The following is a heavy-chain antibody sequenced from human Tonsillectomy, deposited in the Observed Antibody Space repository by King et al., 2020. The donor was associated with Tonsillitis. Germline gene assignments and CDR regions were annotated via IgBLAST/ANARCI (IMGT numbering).Heavy chain of an antibody. D-gene: IGHD6-19*01. Sequence: VQLVESGGGVVQPGRSLRLSCAASGFTFNSYLMHWVRQAPGKGLEWVAVISFDGSYTYYVDSVKGRFTISRDNSKNSLYLQMNSLRPEDTAVYYCSRAVEAVGFDVWGQGTTVPVSS. CDR3: SRAVEAVGFDV. CDR1: GFTFNSYL. CDR2: ISFDGSYT. V-gene: IGHV3-30-3*01. J-gene: IGHJ6*02.